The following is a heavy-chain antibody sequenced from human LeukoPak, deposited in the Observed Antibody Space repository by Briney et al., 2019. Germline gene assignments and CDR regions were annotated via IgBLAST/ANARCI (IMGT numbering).Heavy chain of an antibody. CDR1: GFTFSSYA. J-gene: IGHJ4*02. CDR3: AKDWGITMIVVVISPFDY. Sequence: GGSLRLSCAASGFTFSSYAMSWVRQAPGKGLEWVSATSGSGGSTYYADSVKGRFTISRDNSKNTLYLQMNSLRAEDTAVYYCAKDWGITMIVVVISPFDYWGQGTLVTVSS. CDR2: TSGSGGST. D-gene: IGHD3-22*01. V-gene: IGHV3-23*01.